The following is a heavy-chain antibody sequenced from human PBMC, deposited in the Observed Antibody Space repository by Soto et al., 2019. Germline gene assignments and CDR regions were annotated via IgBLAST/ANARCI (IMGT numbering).Heavy chain of an antibody. CDR3: ARDSDEGGYSYGYGLGAFDI. CDR1: GGSISSSGYY. CDR2: IYYSGST. D-gene: IGHD5-18*01. V-gene: IGHV4-31*03. J-gene: IGHJ3*02. Sequence: SETLSLTCTVSGGSISSSGYYWSWIRQHPGKGLEWIGYIYYSGSTYYNPSLKSRVTISVDTSKNQFSLKLSSVTAADTAVYYCARDSDEGGYSYGYGLGAFDIWGQGTMVTVSS.